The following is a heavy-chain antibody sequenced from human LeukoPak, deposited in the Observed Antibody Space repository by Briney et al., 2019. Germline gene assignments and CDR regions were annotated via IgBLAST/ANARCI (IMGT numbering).Heavy chain of an antibody. V-gene: IGHV4-38-2*02. CDR3: ARTPRTSHCYTDY. J-gene: IGHJ4*02. CDR1: GYSISSGYY. CDR2: IYHSGST. Sequence: PSETLSLTCTVSGYSISSGYYWGWIRQPPGKGLEWIGSIYHSGSTYYNPSLKSRVTIPVDTSKNQFSLKLSSVTAADTAVYYCARTPRTSHCYTDYWGQGTLVTVSS. D-gene: IGHD2-2*02.